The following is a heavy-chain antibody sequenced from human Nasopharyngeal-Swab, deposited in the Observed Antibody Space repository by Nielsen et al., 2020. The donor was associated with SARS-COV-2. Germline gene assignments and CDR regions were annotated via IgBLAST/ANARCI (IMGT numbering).Heavy chain of an antibody. D-gene: IGHD6-19*01. CDR2: IYYSGST. Sequence: WIRQSPGKGLEWIGYIYYSGSTYYNPSLKSRVTISVDTSKNQFSLRLSSVTAADTAVYYCAKSPPRGWGYYYYMDVWGKGTTVTVSS. J-gene: IGHJ6*03. V-gene: IGHV4-59*04. CDR3: AKSPPRGWGYYYYMDV.